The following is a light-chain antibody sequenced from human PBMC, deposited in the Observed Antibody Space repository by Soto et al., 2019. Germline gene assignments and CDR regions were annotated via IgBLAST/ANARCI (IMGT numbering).Light chain of an antibody. CDR3: SSYTSSSTLV. CDR2: DVS. V-gene: IGLV2-14*01. Sequence: QSVLTQPASVSGSPGQSITISCTGTSSDVGGYNYVSWYQQHPGKAPKLMIYDVSNRPSGVSNRFSGSKSGNTASLTISGLQAEDEHDYYCSSYTSSSTLVVVGGTKLTVL. CDR1: SSDVGGYNY. J-gene: IGLJ2*01.